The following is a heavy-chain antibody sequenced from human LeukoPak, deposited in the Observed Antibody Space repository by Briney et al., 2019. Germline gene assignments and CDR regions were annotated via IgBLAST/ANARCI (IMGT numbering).Heavy chain of an antibody. CDR3: ARGYYYDSSGYYLGY. Sequence: SSETLSLTCAVYGGSFSDYYWTWIRQPPGKGLEWMGEINHSGSTNYNPSLKSRVTIFVDTSKSQFSLKLNSVPAADTAVYYCARGYYYDSSGYYLGYWGQGNLVTVSS. V-gene: IGHV4-34*01. D-gene: IGHD3-22*01. J-gene: IGHJ4*02. CDR1: GGSFSDYY. CDR2: INHSGST.